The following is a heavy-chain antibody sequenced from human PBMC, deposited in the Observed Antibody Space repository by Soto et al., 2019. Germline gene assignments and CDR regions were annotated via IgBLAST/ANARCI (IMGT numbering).Heavy chain of an antibody. CDR3: ARDPARGGGSYLGYFDY. CDR2: IYYRGST. Sequence: SETLSLTCTVSGGSIRSGDNYWSWIRQPPGKGLEWIGYIYYRGSTYYNQSLKSRVTISVDTSMNQFSLTLTSVTAADTAVYYCARDPARGGGSYLGYFDYWGQGTLVTVSS. V-gene: IGHV4-30-4*01. D-gene: IGHD1-26*01. CDR1: GGSIRSGDNY. J-gene: IGHJ4*02.